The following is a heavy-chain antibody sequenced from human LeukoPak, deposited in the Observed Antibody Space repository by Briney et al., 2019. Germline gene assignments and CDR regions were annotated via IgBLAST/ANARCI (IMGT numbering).Heavy chain of an antibody. CDR1: GDSISTSNSY. Sequence: SETLSLTCTVSGDSISTSNSYWGWIRQPPGKGLEWIGSIYYSGNTYYNASLKSRVTISVDTSKNQFSLKLISVTAADTAVYYCPRDRAGSGSYFFPAEEGQSNWFDPWGQGTLVTVSS. V-gene: IGHV4-39*02. J-gene: IGHJ5*02. CDR2: IYYSGNT. D-gene: IGHD1-26*01. CDR3: PRDRAGSGSYFFPAEEGQSNWFDP.